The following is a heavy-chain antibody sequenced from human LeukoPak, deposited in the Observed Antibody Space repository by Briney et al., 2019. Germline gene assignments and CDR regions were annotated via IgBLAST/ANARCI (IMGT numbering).Heavy chain of an antibody. CDR2: IIPIFGTA. J-gene: IGHJ5*02. V-gene: IGHV1-69*13. CDR3: ARAGYNTNWPLRWFDP. Sequence: ASVKVSCKASGGTFSSYAISWVRLAPGQGLEWMGGIIPIFGTANYAQKFQGRVTITADESTSTAYMELSSLRSEDTAVYYCARAGYNTNWPLRWFDPWGQGTLVPVSS. CDR1: GGTFSSYA. D-gene: IGHD6-13*01.